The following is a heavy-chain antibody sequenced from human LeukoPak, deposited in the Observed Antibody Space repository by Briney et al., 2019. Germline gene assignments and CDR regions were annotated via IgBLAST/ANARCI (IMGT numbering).Heavy chain of an antibody. D-gene: IGHD4-17*01. J-gene: IGHJ4*02. V-gene: IGHV4-39*07. CDR2: IYYSGST. CDR3: ARDLLGYGDYGGY. Sequence: SETLSLTCTVSGGSISSSSYYWGWIRQPPGKGLEWIGSIYYSGSTYYNPSLKSRVTISVDTSKNQFSLKLSSVTAADTAVYYCARDLLGYGDYGGYWGQGTLVTVSS. CDR1: GGSISSSSYY.